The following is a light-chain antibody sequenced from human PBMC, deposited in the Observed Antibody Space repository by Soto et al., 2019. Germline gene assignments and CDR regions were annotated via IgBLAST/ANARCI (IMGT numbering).Light chain of an antibody. CDR3: MQALQTRIT. CDR2: LAS. CDR1: QSLLTSNGYNY. J-gene: IGKJ5*01. V-gene: IGKV2-28*01. Sequence: DIVMTQSPLSLPVSPGEPASISCRSNQSLLTSNGYNYVDWYQQKRGQSPHXXIYLASHRESGVPDRFSGSGSGTDFTLKISRVEAEDVGVYYCMQALQTRITFGQGTRLEIK.